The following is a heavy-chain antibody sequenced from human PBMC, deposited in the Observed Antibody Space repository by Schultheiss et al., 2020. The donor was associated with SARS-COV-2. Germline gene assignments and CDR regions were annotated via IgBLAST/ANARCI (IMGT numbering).Heavy chain of an antibody. Sequence: ASVKVSCKASGYTFTGYYMHWVRQAPGQGLEWMGWINPNSGGTNYAQKFQGRVTMTRDTSISTAYMELSRLRSDDTAVYYCARDKRDLSDFWSGYYWVDAFDIWGQGTMVTVSS. J-gene: IGHJ3*02. V-gene: IGHV1-2*02. CDR3: ARDKRDLSDFWSGYYWVDAFDI. CDR2: INPNSGGT. CDR1: GYTFTGYY. D-gene: IGHD3-3*01.